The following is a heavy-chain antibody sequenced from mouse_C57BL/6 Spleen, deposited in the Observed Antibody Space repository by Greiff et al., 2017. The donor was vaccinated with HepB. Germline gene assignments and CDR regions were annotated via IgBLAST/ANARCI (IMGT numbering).Heavy chain of an antibody. Sequence: QVQLQQSGAELVKPGASVKISCKASGYAFSSYWMNWVKQRPGKGLEWIGQIYPGDGDTNYNGKFKGKATLTADKSSSTAYMQLSSLTSEYSAVYFCAREEGFSTTVVPFDYWGQGTTLTVSS. CDR1: GYAFSSYW. CDR3: AREEGFSTTVVPFDY. J-gene: IGHJ2*01. V-gene: IGHV1-80*01. CDR2: IYPGDGDT. D-gene: IGHD1-1*01.